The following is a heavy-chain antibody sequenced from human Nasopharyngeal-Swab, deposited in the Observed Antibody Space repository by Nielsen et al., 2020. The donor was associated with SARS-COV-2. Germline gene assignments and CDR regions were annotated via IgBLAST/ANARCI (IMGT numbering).Heavy chain of an antibody. Sequence: GGSLRLSCAASGFTFSSYGMHWVRQAPGKGLEWVAVIWYDASNKYYADSVKGRFTISRDNSKNTLYLQMNSLRAEDTAVYYCARSEDYYDSSGYYYVEGHFDYWGQGTLVTVSS. CDR2: IWYDASNK. V-gene: IGHV3-33*01. CDR3: ARSEDYYDSSGYYYVEGHFDY. D-gene: IGHD3-22*01. J-gene: IGHJ4*02. CDR1: GFTFSSYG.